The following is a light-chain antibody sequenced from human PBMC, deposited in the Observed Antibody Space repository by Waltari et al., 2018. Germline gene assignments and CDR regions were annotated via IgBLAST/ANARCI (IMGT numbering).Light chain of an antibody. CDR1: SSNIGINY. J-gene: IGLJ7*01. CDR3: VTWDDSLSGAV. V-gene: IGLV1-47*01. Sequence: QSVLTQPPSASGTPGQRVTISCSGSSSNIGINYVYWYQQLPGTAPKLLIYKNNRRPSGAPDRFSGAKSGTSASLAISGLRSEDEADYYCVTWDDSLSGAVFGGGTQLTVL. CDR2: KNN.